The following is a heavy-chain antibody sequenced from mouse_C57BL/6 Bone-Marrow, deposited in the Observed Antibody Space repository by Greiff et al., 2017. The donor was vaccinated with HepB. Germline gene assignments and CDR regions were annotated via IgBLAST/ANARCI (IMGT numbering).Heavy chain of an antibody. CDR1: GYAFSSSW. CDR2: IYPGDGDT. J-gene: IGHJ3*01. D-gene: IGHD3-2*02. Sequence: LQESGPELVKPGASVKISCKASGYAFSSSWMNWVKQRPGKGLEWIGRIYPGDGDTNYNGKFKGKATLTADKSSSTAYMQLSSLTSEDSAVYFCARTGAAQAWFAYWGQGTLVTVSA. V-gene: IGHV1-82*01. CDR3: ARTGAAQAWFAY.